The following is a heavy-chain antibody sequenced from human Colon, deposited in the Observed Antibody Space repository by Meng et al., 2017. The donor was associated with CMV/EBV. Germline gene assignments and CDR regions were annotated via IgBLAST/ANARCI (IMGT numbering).Heavy chain of an antibody. CDR1: VFGITDYA. CDR3: AKAPTRRYYFDS. D-gene: IGHD5-24*01. V-gene: IGHV3-23*01. Sequence: SCAAVVFGITDYAVNWVRQAPGKGLEWVSVISASGSYTFYAESVKGRFTIGRDISKNTVYLQTSSLRAEDTAVYFCAKAPTRRYYFDSWGQGSLVTVSS. CDR2: ISASGSYT. J-gene: IGHJ4*02.